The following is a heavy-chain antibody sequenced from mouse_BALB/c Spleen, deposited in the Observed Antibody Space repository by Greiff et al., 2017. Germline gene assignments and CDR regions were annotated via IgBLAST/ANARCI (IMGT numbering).Heavy chain of an antibody. Sequence: EVKVEESGGGLVKPGGSLKLSCAASGFTFSSYAMSWVRQSPEKRLEWVAEISSGGSYTYYPDTVTGRFTISRDNAKNTLYLEMSSLRSEDTAMYYCARAGDYDRAPGFAYWGQGTLVTVSA. D-gene: IGHD2-4*01. CDR3: ARAGDYDRAPGFAY. CDR1: GFTFSSYA. CDR2: ISSGGSYT. V-gene: IGHV5-9-4*01. J-gene: IGHJ3*01.